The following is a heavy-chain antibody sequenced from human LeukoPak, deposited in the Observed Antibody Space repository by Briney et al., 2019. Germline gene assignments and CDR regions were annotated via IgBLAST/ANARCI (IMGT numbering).Heavy chain of an antibody. CDR1: GGSTSSYY. D-gene: IGHD3-16*01. J-gene: IGHJ4*02. CDR2: IYYSGNT. V-gene: IGHV4-59*08. CDR3: ARVGDGNFDY. Sequence: SETLSLTCTVSGGSTSSYYWSWIRQPPGKGLEWIGYIYYSGNTNYNPSLKSRVTISIDTSKNQFSLKLSSVTAADTAVYYCARVGDGNFDYWGQGTLVTVSS.